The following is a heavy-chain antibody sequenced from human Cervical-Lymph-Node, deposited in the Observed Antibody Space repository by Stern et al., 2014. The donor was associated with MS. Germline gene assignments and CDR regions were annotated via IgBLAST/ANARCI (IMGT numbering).Heavy chain of an antibody. CDR3: ARDGRGSGKSSVDP. D-gene: IGHD1-26*01. CDR1: GYTFSDYY. J-gene: IGHJ5*02. Sequence: VQLVESGAEVKKPAASVKVSCKASGYTFSDYYMHWVRQAPGQGLEWMGWIKPKSGGTSYAPKFQGRVTMTWDTSISTPFMELSSLRSDDTAMYYCARDGRGSGKSSVDPWGQGTLVTGSS. CDR2: IKPKSGGT. V-gene: IGHV1-2*02.